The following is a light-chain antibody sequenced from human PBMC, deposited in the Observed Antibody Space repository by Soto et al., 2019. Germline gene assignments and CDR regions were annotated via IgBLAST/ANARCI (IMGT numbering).Light chain of an antibody. V-gene: IGKV1-33*01. CDR2: DAS. CDR3: QHYENLPIT. J-gene: IGKJ3*01. CDR1: QDISNY. Sequence: DIQMTQSPASLSASVGDRVTITCQASQDISNYLNWYQHKPGKAPKLLIYDASNLETGVPSRFSGSGSGTQFTLTISSLQPEDIATYYCQHYENLPITFGPGTKVDIK.